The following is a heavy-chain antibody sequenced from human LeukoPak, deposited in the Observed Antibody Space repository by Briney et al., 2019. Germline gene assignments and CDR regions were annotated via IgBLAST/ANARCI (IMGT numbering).Heavy chain of an antibody. Sequence: PGGSLRLSCALSGLIVSSNHMHWVRHAPGGGLEGVSVVGSGDSTYYTDSVKGRFTISRDNSKNTLHMQINSLTVEDTAVYYCVRDVDGGGYRFFDYCGRGNLVTVAS. J-gene: IGHJ4*02. CDR2: VGSGDST. V-gene: IGHV3-66*01. CDR3: VRDVDGGGYRFFDY. CDR1: GLIVSSNH. D-gene: IGHD5-24*01.